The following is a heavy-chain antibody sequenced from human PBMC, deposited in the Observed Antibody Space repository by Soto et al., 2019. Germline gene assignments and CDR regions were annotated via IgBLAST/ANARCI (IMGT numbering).Heavy chain of an antibody. CDR3: AKEYMTGITMIVVVPFDY. V-gene: IGHV3-23*01. D-gene: IGHD3-22*01. CDR1: GFTFSSYA. Sequence: PGGSLRLSYAASGFTFSSYAMSWVRQAPGKGLEWVSAISGSGGSTYYADSVKGRFTISRDNSKNTLYLQMNSLRAEDTAVYYCAKEYMTGITMIVVVPFDYWGQGTLVTVSS. CDR2: ISGSGGST. J-gene: IGHJ4*02.